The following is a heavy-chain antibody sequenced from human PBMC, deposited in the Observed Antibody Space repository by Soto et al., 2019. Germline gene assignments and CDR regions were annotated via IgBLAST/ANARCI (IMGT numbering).Heavy chain of an antibody. D-gene: IGHD3-10*01. Sequence: PSETLSLTCTVSGGSISSYYWSWIRQPPGKGLEWIGYIYYSGSTNYNPSLKSRVTISVDTSKNQFSLKLSSVTAADTAVYYCARVRLLWNWFDPWGQGTLVTVSS. V-gene: IGHV4-59*01. CDR2: IYYSGST. CDR1: GGSISSYY. CDR3: ARVRLLWNWFDP. J-gene: IGHJ5*02.